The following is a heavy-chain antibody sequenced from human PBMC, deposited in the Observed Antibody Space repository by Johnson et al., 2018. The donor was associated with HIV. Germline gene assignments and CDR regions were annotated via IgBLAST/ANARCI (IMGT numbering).Heavy chain of an antibody. J-gene: IGHJ3*02. CDR3: ASSQDDAFDI. CDR1: GFTFSDYY. CDR2: IYSGGSI. Sequence: VQLVESGGGLVKPGGSLRLSCAASGFTFSDYYMNWVRQAPRKGLEWISVIYSGGSIYYAASVRGRFTLSRDNSKNTLYLQMNSLRAEDTAMYYCASSQDDAFDIWGQGTMVTVSS. V-gene: IGHV3-66*01.